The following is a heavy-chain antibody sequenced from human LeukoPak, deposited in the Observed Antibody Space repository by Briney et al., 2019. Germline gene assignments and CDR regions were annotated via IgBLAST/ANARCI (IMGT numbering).Heavy chain of an antibody. D-gene: IGHD6-19*01. V-gene: IGHV4-34*01. CDR1: GGSFSGYY. CDR3: ARLAVAARYYFDY. Sequence: SETLSLTCAVYGGSFSGYYWSWIRQPPGKGLEWIGEINHSGSTNYNPSLKSRVTISVDTSKNQFSLNLSSLTAADTAVYYCARLAVAARYYFDYRGQGTLVTVSS. CDR2: INHSGST. J-gene: IGHJ4*02.